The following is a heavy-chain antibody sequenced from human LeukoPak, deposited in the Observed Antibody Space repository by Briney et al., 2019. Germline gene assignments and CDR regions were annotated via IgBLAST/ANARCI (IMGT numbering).Heavy chain of an antibody. V-gene: IGHV4-59*01. CDR3: AAVDTAMDDFDY. CDR2: IYYSGST. D-gene: IGHD5-18*01. Sequence: KPSETLSLTCTVSGGSTSSYYWSWIRQPPGKGLEWIGYIYYSGSTNYNPSLKSRVTISVDTSKNQSSLKLSSVTAADTAVYYCAAVDTAMDDFDYWGQGTLVTVSS. CDR1: GGSTSSYY. J-gene: IGHJ4*02.